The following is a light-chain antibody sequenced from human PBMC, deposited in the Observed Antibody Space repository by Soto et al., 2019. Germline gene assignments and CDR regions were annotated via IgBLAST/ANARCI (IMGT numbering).Light chain of an antibody. CDR3: QQYGDSPLT. CDR2: GAS. Sequence: EIVLTQSPGTLSLSPGERATLSCRASQSVSSATYLAWYQQKPGQAPKLLIYGASSRTAGTPDRISGSGSGTDFTLTISRLEPEDFAVYYCQQYGDSPLTFGGGTEVETK. V-gene: IGKV3-20*01. J-gene: IGKJ4*01. CDR1: QSVSSATY.